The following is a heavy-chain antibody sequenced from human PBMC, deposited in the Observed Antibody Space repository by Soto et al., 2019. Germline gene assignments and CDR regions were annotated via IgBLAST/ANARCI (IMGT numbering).Heavy chain of an antibody. Sequence: ASVKVSCKASGYTFTSYGISWVRQAPGQGLEWMGWISAYNGNTNYAQKLQGRVTMTTDTSTSTAYMELRSLRSDDTAVYYCAKSFSSNWYDYFNYWGQGTLVTVSS. CDR2: ISAYNGNT. CDR1: GYTFTSYG. J-gene: IGHJ4*02. V-gene: IGHV1-18*01. D-gene: IGHD6-13*01. CDR3: AKSFSSNWYDYFNY.